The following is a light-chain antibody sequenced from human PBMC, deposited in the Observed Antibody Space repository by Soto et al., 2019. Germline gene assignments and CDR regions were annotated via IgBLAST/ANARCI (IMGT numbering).Light chain of an antibody. J-gene: IGKJ5*01. CDR2: DAS. Sequence: EIVWTQSPGTLSLSPGERATLSCRASQSVGRNSLAWFQQKPGQAPRLLIYDASTRATGIPDKFGGSGSGTDFTFTISRLEPEDFAVYYCQQYVNSPITFGQGTRLEIK. CDR3: QQYVNSPIT. V-gene: IGKV3-20*01. CDR1: QSVGRNS.